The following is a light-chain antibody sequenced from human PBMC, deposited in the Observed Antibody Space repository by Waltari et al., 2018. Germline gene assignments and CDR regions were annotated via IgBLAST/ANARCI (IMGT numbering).Light chain of an antibody. CDR3: QSYTSSAV. Sequence: NFLLTQPHSASESPGTTLIISCPRIGCSLVNHYWQWYQHRPGSAPSIVIYEDDQRPSGVPDRFSGSIDSSSNSASLTISGLKTEDEADYYCQSYTSSAVFGGGTKLTV. V-gene: IGLV6-57*04. CDR2: EDD. CDR1: GCSLVNHY. J-gene: IGLJ3*02.